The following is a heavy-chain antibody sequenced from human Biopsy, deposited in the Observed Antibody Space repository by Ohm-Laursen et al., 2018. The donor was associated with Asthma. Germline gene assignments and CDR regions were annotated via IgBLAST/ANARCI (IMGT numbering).Heavy chain of an antibody. D-gene: IGHD6-19*01. CDR1: GGSINNFY. CDR2: VYYSGST. Sequence: SDTLSLTCPVSGGSINNFYWSWIRQPPGKGLESIGHVYYSGSTNYNPSLKSRVTISIDASKNQFSLKLSSVTAADTAVYYCARASVAASSNWFDPWGQGTLVTVSS. CDR3: ARASVAASSNWFDP. J-gene: IGHJ5*02. V-gene: IGHV4-59*08.